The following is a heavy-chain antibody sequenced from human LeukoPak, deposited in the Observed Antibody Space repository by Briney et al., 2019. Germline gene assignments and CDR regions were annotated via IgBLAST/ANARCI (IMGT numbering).Heavy chain of an antibody. V-gene: IGHV1-69*13. Sequence: SVNVSCKASGGTFSSYAISWVRQAPGQGLEWMGGIIPIFGTANYAQKLQGRVTITADESTSTAYMELSSLRSEDTAVYYCARESAGLHLGELSLWSFDYWGQGTLVTVSS. CDR3: ARESAGLHLGELSLWSFDY. J-gene: IGHJ4*02. CDR1: GGTFSSYA. D-gene: IGHD3-16*02. CDR2: IIPIFGTA.